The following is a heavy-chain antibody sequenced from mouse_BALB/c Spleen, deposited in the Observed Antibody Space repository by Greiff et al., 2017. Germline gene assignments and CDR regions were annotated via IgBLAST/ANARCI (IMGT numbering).Heavy chain of an antibody. CDR2: IYPGDGDT. J-gene: IGHJ2*01. CDR3: ARDPYLYYFDY. Sequence: VQLQQSGPELVKPGASVKISCKASGYAFSSSWMNWVKQRPGQGLEWIGRIYPGDGDTNYNGKFKGKATLTADKSSSTAYMQLSSLTSVDSAVYFCARDPYLYYFDYWGQGTTLTVSS. V-gene: IGHV1-82*01. D-gene: IGHD5-1*01. CDR1: GYAFSSSW.